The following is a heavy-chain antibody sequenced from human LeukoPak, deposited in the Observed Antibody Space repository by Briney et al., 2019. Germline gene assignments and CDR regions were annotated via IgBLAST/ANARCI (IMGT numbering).Heavy chain of an antibody. Sequence: GGSLRLSCAASGFTFSSYAMHWVRQAPGKGLEWVAVISYDGSNKYYADSVKGRFTISRDNSKNTLYLQMNSLRAEDTAVYYCARDLNWDYYGSGSYYPTLDYWGQGTLVTVSS. J-gene: IGHJ4*02. V-gene: IGHV3-30*04. CDR2: ISYDGSNK. CDR1: GFTFSSYA. D-gene: IGHD3-10*01. CDR3: ARDLNWDYYGSGSYYPTLDY.